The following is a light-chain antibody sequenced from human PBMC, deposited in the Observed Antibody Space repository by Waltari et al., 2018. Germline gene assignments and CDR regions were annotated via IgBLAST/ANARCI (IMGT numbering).Light chain of an antibody. J-gene: IGLJ2*01. CDR2: DVS. Sequence: QSALTQPASVSGSPGQSITIPCTGTSSDIGGYNYVCWYQQLPGRAPKLIIYDVSNRPSGVSNRFSGSKSGNTASLTISGLQGEDEADYYCSSYVSSSTLELFGGGTSLAVL. CDR1: SSDIGGYNY. V-gene: IGLV2-14*03. CDR3: SSYVSSSTLEL.